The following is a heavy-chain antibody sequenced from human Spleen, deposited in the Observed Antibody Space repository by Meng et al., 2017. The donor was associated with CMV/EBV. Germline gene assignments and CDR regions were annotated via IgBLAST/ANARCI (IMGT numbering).Heavy chain of an antibody. J-gene: IGHJ6*02. CDR3: AKDLIRDTAMDTKRGGMDV. CDR1: GFTFDDYT. V-gene: IGHV3-43*01. CDR2: ISWDGGST. Sequence: GESLKISCAASGFTFDDYTMHWVRQAPGKGLEWVSLISWDGGSTYYADSVKGRFTISRDNSKNSLYLQMNSLRTKDTALYYCAKDLIRDTAMDTKRGGMDVWGQGTTVTVSS. D-gene: IGHD5-18*01.